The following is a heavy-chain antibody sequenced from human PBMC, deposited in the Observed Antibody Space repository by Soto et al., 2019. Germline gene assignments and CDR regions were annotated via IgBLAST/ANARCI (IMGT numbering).Heavy chain of an antibody. V-gene: IGHV5-10-1*03. CDR2: IDPSGSYT. CDR3: ARRGDYGDYVDY. Sequence: DVQLVQSGAEVKKPGESLRISCKGSGYSFTTFWISWVRQMPGRGLEWMGKIDPSGSYTNYSPSFQGHVTISADKSISTAYLQWSSLKASDTAMYYCARRGDYGDYVDYWGQGTLVTVSS. D-gene: IGHD4-17*01. CDR1: GYSFTTFW. J-gene: IGHJ4*02.